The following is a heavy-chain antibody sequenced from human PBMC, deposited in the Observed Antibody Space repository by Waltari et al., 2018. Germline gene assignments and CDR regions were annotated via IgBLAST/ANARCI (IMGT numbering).Heavy chain of an antibody. Sequence: QVQLQESGPGLVRPAETLSLTGDVPGYFINTAFFWWWFRQPPGKGLEWIGNIYHDGTTYYNPSLKHRLMISLDTSKNQFSLRLNFVDVADTAVYYCARQTLGYCTSAACRRLETWGQGILVTVSS. J-gene: IGHJ5*02. V-gene: IGHV4-38-2*01. CDR2: IYHDGTT. D-gene: IGHD2-2*03. CDR3: ARQTLGYCTSAACRRLET. CDR1: GYFINTAFF.